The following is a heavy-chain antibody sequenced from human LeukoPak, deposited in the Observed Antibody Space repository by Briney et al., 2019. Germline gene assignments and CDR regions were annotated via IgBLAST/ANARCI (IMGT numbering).Heavy chain of an antibody. CDR3: ARGAAAGPKIFDY. V-gene: IGHV3-21*01. CDR2: ISSSSSYI. Sequence: GGSLRLSCAASGFTFSSYSMNWVRQAPGKGLEWVSSISSSSSYIYYADSVKGRFTISRDNAKNSLHLQMSSLRAEDTAVYYCARGAAAGPKIFDYWGQGTLVTVSS. J-gene: IGHJ4*02. D-gene: IGHD6-13*01. CDR1: GFTFSSYS.